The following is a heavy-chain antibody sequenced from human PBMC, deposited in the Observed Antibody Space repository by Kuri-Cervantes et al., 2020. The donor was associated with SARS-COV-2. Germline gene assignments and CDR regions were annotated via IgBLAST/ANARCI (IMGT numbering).Heavy chain of an antibody. CDR2: ISSSGSYI. CDR1: GFTFSSYE. D-gene: IGHD2-2*01. CDR3: ASLGVVPAAVDIGWFDP. V-gene: IGHV3-21*05. J-gene: IGHJ5*02. Sequence: GGSLRLSCAASGFTFSSYEMNWVRQAPGKGLEWVSYISSSGSYIYYADSVKGRFTISRDNAKNSLYLQMNSLRAEDTAVYYCASLGVVPAAVDIGWFDPWGQGTLVTVSS.